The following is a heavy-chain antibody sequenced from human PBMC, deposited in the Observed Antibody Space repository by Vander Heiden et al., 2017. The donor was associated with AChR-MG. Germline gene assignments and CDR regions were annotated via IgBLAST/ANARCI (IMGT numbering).Heavy chain of an antibody. CDR1: GFTFSSYW. D-gene: IGHD3-3*01. V-gene: IGHV3-7*01. CDR3: ARVSGDYDFWSGYYTDFGMDV. CDR2: IKQDGSEK. Sequence: EVQLVESGGGLVQPGGSLRLSCAASGFTFSSYWMSWVRQAPGKGLEWVANIKQDGSEKYYVDSVKGRFTISRDNAKNSLYLQMNSLRAEDTAVYYCARVSGDYDFWSGYYTDFGMDVWGQGTTVTVSS. J-gene: IGHJ6*02.